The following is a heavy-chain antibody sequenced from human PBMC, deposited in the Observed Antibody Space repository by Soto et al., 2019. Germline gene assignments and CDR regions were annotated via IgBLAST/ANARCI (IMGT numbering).Heavy chain of an antibody. J-gene: IGHJ4*02. D-gene: IGHD6-13*01. CDR1: GYTFTGYY. CDR2: INPNSGGT. CDR3: ARAVAAAGTGVGSY. V-gene: IGHV1-2*04. Sequence: ASVKVSCKASGYTFTGYYMHWVRQAPGQGLEWMGWINPNSGGTNYAQKFQGWVTMTRDTSISTAYMELSRLRSDDTAVYYCARAVAAAGTGVGSYWGQGTLVTVSS.